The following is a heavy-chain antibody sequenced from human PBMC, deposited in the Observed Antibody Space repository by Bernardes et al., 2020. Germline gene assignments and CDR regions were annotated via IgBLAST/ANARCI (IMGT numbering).Heavy chain of an antibody. CDR1: GFSLSNARMG. J-gene: IGHJ6*03. V-gene: IGHV2-26*01. CDR3: ARIVDDFWSCYLYYYYYYYMDV. CDR2: NFSNDEK. D-gene: IGHD3-3*01. Sequence: SGPTLVKPTETLTLTCTVSGFSLSNARMGVSWIRQPPGKALEWLAHNFSNDEKSYSTSLKSRLTISKDTSKSQVVLTMTNMEPVDTATYYCARIVDDFWSCYLYYYYYYYMDVWGKGTTVTVSS.